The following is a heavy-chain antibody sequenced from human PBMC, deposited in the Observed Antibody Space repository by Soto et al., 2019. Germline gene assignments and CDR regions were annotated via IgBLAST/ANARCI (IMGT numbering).Heavy chain of an antibody. V-gene: IGHV3-74*01. CDR2: INSDGSST. CDR1: RFPFSSYW. Sequence: EVQLVESGGGLVQPGGSLRLSCAASRFPFSSYWMYWVRQAPGKGLVWVSHINSDGSSTRYADSVTGRFTISRDNANNTLYLHINSLRAEDTAVYYCARGLLWFGDSSDLESYNYHYYKDVWGKGTTVTVSS. J-gene: IGHJ6*03. D-gene: IGHD3-10*01. CDR3: ARGLLWFGDSSDLESYNYHYYKDV.